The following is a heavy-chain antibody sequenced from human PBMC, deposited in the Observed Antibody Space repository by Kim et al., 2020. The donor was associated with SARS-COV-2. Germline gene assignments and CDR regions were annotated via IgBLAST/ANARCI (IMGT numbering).Heavy chain of an antibody. Sequence: SETLSLTCTVSGGSISSGGYYWSWIRQHPGKGLEWIGYIYYSGSTYYNPSLKSRVTISVDTSKNQFSLKLSSVTAADTAVYYCAREYCSSTSCYTIDYWGQGTLVTVSS. J-gene: IGHJ4*02. CDR3: AREYCSSTSCYTIDY. D-gene: IGHD2-2*02. CDR2: IYYSGST. CDR1: GGSISSGGYY. V-gene: IGHV4-31*03.